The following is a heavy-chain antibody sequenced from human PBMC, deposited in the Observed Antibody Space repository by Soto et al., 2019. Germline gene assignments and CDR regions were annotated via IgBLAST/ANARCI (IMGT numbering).Heavy chain of an antibody. CDR2: VVVGSGNT. J-gene: IGHJ4*02. Sequence: ASVKVSCKASGFTFTSSAMQWVRQARGQRLEWIGWVVVGSGNTNYAQKFQERVTITRDMSTSTAYMELSSLRSEDTAVYYCAAPSAAAGNLDYWGQGTLVTVSS. CDR1: GFTFTSSA. D-gene: IGHD6-13*01. CDR3: AAPSAAAGNLDY. V-gene: IGHV1-58*02.